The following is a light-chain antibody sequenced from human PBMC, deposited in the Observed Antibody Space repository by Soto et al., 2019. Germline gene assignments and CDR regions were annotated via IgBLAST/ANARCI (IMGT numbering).Light chain of an antibody. Sequence: QSVLTQPPSVSAAPGQKVTISCSGSSSNIGGNSVSWCQLLSGTAPKLLIYDDNKRPSGIPDRFSGSKSGTSATLGITGFQTGDEADYYCGSWDSSLSAYVFGTGTKATVL. CDR1: SSNIGGNS. J-gene: IGLJ1*01. V-gene: IGLV1-51*01. CDR2: DDN. CDR3: GSWDSSLSAYV.